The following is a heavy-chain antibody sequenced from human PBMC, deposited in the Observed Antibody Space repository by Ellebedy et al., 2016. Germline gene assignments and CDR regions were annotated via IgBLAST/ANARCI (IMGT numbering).Heavy chain of an antibody. Sequence: GGSLRLSCVVSGFIFSRYNMNWVRQAPGKGLEWVSSISSSSSYIYYADSVKGRFTISRDNAKNSLYLQMNSLRAEDTAVYYCASLSYDSSGYFFSWGQGTLVTVSS. J-gene: IGHJ4*02. D-gene: IGHD3-22*01. CDR2: ISSSSSYI. V-gene: IGHV3-21*01. CDR3: ASLSYDSSGYFFS. CDR1: GFIFSRYN.